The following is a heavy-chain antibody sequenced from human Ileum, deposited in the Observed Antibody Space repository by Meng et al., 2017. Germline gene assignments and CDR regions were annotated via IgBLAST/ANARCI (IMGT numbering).Heavy chain of an antibody. CDR2: THHSGTT. J-gene: IGHJ4*02. CDR1: GYSIGSGYY. Sequence: SETLSLTCSITGYSIGSGYYWGWIRQAPGKGLEWISSTHHSGTTYYNPSLKSRVTTSMDTSKNQFSLKLTSVTAADTAIYYCVRDRGDGGTTDFWGQGTLVTVSS. V-gene: IGHV4-38-2*02. CDR3: VRDRGDGGTTDF. D-gene: IGHD1-7*01.